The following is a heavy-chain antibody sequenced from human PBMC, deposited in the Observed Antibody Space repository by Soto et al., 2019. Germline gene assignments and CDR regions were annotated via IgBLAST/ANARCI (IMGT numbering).Heavy chain of an antibody. CDR3: ARSQLVLPYYFDY. J-gene: IGHJ4*02. Sequence: EVQLVESGGGLVQPGGSLRLSCAASGFTFSSYWMSWVRQAPGKGLEWVANIKQDGSEKYYVDYVKGRFTISRDNAKNSLYLQMNSLRAEDTAVYYCARSQLVLPYYFDYWGQGTLVTVSS. D-gene: IGHD6-6*01. V-gene: IGHV3-7*01. CDR1: GFTFSSYW. CDR2: IKQDGSEK.